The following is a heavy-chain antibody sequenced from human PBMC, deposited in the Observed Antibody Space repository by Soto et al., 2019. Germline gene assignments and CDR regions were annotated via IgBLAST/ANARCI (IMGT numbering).Heavy chain of an antibody. J-gene: IGHJ1*01. CDR3: ARERDFGELSYDV. D-gene: IGHD3-10*01. V-gene: IGHV1-46*01. CDR2: LNPNGGGP. CDR1: RFSFTTYY. Sequence: GASVKVSCKSPRFSFTTYYIHWVRQAPGQGLEWMGYLNPNGGGPKYPHKFQGRVNITLDTSASTVYMELSSLRSDDTGVYYCARERDFGELSYDVWGQGTLVRLL.